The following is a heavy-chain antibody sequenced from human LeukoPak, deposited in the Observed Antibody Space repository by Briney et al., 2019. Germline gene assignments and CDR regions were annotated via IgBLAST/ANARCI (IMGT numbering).Heavy chain of an antibody. Sequence: ASVKVSCKASGGTFSSYAISWVRQAPGQGLEWMGRIIPILGIANYAQKFQGRVTITADKSTSTAYMELSSLRSEDTAVYYCARGGDGYPFDYWGQGTLVIVSS. V-gene: IGHV1-69*04. J-gene: IGHJ4*02. CDR1: GGTFSSYA. CDR2: IIPILGIA. D-gene: IGHD5-12*01. CDR3: ARGGDGYPFDY.